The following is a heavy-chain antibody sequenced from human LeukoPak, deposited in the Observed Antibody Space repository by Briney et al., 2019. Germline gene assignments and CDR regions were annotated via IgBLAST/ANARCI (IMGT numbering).Heavy chain of an antibody. CDR1: GFSFSSFA. CDR2: IRSNGATA. J-gene: IGHJ4*02. D-gene: IGHD1-1*01. CDR3: ARKTDHQTGGDY. V-gene: IGHV3-23*01. Sequence: GGSLRLSCAASGFSFSSFAMTWVRQAPGKGLEWVSTIRSNGATAYNADSVKGRFTISRDNSKNTLYLQMNSLRAEDTAVYYCARKTDHQTGGDYWGQGTLVTVSS.